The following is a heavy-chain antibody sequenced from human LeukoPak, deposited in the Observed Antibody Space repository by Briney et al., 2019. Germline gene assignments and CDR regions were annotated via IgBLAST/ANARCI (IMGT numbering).Heavy chain of an antibody. V-gene: IGHV1-2*02. D-gene: IGHD5-18*01. CDR1: GYTFTSYD. CDR2: INPNSGGT. J-gene: IGHJ4*02. CDR3: ASLGYSYGYVDY. Sequence: ASVKVSCKASGYTFTSYDINWVRQATGQGLEWMGWINPNSGGTNYAQKFQGRVTMTRDTSISTAYMELSRLRSGDTAVYYCASLGYSYGYVDYWGQGTLVTVSS.